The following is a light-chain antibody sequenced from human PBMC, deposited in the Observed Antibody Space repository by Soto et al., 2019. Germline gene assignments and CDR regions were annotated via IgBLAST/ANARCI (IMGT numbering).Light chain of an antibody. J-gene: IGLJ3*02. CDR3: QVWDSSTAWV. V-gene: IGLV3-9*01. Sequence: SYELTQPLSVSVALGQTARITCGGNNIGSKNVHWYQQKPGQAPVLVIYRDSNRPSWIPERFSGSNSGNTATLTISIAQDGDEADYYCQVWDSSTAWVFGGGTKLTVL. CDR1: NIGSKN. CDR2: RDS.